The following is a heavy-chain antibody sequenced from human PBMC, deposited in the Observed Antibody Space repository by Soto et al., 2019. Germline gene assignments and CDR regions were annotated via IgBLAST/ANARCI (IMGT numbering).Heavy chain of an antibody. J-gene: IGHJ6*02. Sequence: ETLSLTCAVYGGSFSGYYWSWIRQPPGKGLEWIGEINHSGSTNYNPSLKSRVTISVDTSKNQFSLKLSSVTAADTAVYYCASSSITGTNGFYYYYYYGMDVWGQGTTVTVSS. CDR1: GGSFSGYY. CDR3: ASSSITGTNGFYYYYYYGMDV. D-gene: IGHD1-7*01. CDR2: INHSGST. V-gene: IGHV4-34*01.